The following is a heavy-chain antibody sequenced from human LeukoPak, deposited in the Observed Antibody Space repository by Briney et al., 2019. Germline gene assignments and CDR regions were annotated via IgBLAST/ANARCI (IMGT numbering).Heavy chain of an antibody. D-gene: IGHD2-21*01. Sequence: GGSLRLSCAAPGFTFSNYWMNWFRQAPGKGLEWVANIKEDGSEKYYVDSVKGRFTISRDNAKNSLYLQMNNLRAEDTAVYYCASFGVAVARGQGTLVTVSS. CDR1: GFTFSNYW. V-gene: IGHV3-7*01. CDR3: ASFGVAVA. J-gene: IGHJ4*02. CDR2: IKEDGSEK.